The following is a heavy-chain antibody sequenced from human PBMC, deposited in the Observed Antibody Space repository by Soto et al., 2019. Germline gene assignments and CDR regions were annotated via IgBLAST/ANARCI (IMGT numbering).Heavy chain of an antibody. CDR3: ARDPGYDSGNYYYVVPEGDAFDV. J-gene: IGHJ3*01. CDR2: IEYSGST. CDR1: GGSMNNYY. D-gene: IGHD3-22*01. Sequence: SETLSLTCTVSGGSMNNYYWSWIRQPPGKGLEWIGYIEYSGSTKYSASLKSRVTISVDTSKNQFSLKLNSVTAADTAVYYCARDPGYDSGNYYYVVPEGDAFDVWGHGTMVTASS. V-gene: IGHV4-59*01.